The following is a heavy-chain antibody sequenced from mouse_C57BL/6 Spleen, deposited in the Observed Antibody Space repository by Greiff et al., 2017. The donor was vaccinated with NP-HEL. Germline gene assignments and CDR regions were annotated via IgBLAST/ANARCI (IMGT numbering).Heavy chain of an antibody. D-gene: IGHD1-1*01. V-gene: IGHV5-12*01. CDR2: ISNGGGST. J-gene: IGHJ2*01. CDR3: ARQNYYGSSIDY. CDR1: GFTFSDYY. Sequence: EVKLMESGGGLVQPGGSLKLSCAASGFTFSDYYMYWVRQTPEKRLEWVAYISNGGGSTYYPDTVKGRFTISRDNAKNTLYLQMSRLKSEDTAMYYCARQNYYGSSIDYWGQGTTLTVSS.